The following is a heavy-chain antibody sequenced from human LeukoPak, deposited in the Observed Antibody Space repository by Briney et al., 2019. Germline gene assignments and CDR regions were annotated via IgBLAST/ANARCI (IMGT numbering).Heavy chain of an antibody. CDR2: INPSGGST. V-gene: IGHV1-46*01. CDR1: GYTFTSYY. Sequence: ASVKVSCKASGYTFTSYYMHWVRQAPGQGLEWMGIINPSGGSTSYAQKFQGRVTMTRDTSTSTVYMELSGLGSEDTAVYYCARVWGSAFDIWGQGTMVTVSS. D-gene: IGHD7-27*01. J-gene: IGHJ3*02. CDR3: ARVWGSAFDI.